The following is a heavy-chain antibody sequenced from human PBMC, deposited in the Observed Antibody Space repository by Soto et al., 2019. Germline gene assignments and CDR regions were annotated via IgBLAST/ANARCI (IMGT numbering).Heavy chain of an antibody. D-gene: IGHD6-6*01. J-gene: IGHJ4*02. CDR2: ISDDGGDT. V-gene: IGHV3-30*03. CDR3: ARDRYSSSPGHLEY. Sequence: QVQLVESGGGVVQPRRSLRLSCTASGLIFSTNGMHWVRQAPGKGLEWVAHISDDGGDTYYADSVRGRFTISRDNSKSTLYLQMKSLRVEDTAVYYCARDRYSSSPGHLEYWGQGTLVTVSS. CDR1: GLIFSTNG.